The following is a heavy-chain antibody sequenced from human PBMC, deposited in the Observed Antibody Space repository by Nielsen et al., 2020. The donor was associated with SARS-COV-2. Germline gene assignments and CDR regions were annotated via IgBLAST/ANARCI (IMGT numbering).Heavy chain of an antibody. Sequence: SETLSLTCTVSGDSISSGDYYWSWIRQPPGKGLEWIGYIYYSGSTYYNPSLKSRVTISVDTSKNQFSLKLSSVTAADTALYYCARAPITMIVVVNAFDIWGQGTMVTVSS. CDR1: GDSISSGDYY. J-gene: IGHJ3*02. CDR2: IYYSGST. V-gene: IGHV4-30-4*01. D-gene: IGHD3-22*01. CDR3: ARAPITMIVVVNAFDI.